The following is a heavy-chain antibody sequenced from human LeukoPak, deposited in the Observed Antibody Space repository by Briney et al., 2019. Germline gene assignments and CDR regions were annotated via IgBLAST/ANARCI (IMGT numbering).Heavy chain of an antibody. CDR2: INHSGST. Sequence: SETLSLTCAVYGGSFSGYYWSWIRQPPGKGLEWIGEINHSGSTNYNPSLKSRVTISVDTSKNQFSLKLSSVTAADTAVYYCARASYSGSYLVFQHWGQGTLVTVSS. D-gene: IGHD1-26*01. CDR1: GGSFSGYY. V-gene: IGHV4-34*01. J-gene: IGHJ1*01. CDR3: ARASYSGSYLVFQH.